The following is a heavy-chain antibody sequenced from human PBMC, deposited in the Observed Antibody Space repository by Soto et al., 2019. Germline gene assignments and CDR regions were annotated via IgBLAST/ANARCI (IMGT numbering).Heavy chain of an antibody. D-gene: IGHD2-21*02. Sequence: QVQLQESGPGLVKPSETLSLTCTVTGGSISGYYWSWIRQPPGKGLEWIGYIFYTGSTNSNPSLKSRVTISVDTSKNPFSLKLNSVTAADTAVYYCARYFCGWDCQGFDIWGQGTMVTVSS. J-gene: IGHJ3*02. V-gene: IGHV4-59*01. CDR1: GGSISGYY. CDR3: ARYFCGWDCQGFDI. CDR2: IFYTGST.